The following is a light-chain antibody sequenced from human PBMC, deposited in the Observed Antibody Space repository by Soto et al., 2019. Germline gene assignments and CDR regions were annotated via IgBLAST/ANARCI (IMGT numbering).Light chain of an antibody. CDR1: SSDVDGYNY. CDR3: SSYTTSSTQV. CDR2: DVS. J-gene: IGLJ2*01. Sequence: QSVLTQPASVSGSPGQSITISCTGISSDVDGYNYVSWYQQHPGKAPKVIIYDVSNRPSGVSNRFSGSKSGNTASLTISGLQAEDEADYHCSSYTTSSTQVFGGGTQLTVL. V-gene: IGLV2-14*03.